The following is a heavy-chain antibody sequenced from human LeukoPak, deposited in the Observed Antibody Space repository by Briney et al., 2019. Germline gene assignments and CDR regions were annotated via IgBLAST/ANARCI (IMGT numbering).Heavy chain of an antibody. CDR2: MNPNSGNT. CDR3: ARVSAAAGTIGNY. D-gene: IGHD6-13*01. Sequence: ASVKDSCKASGYTFTSYDINWVRQATGQGLEWMGWMNPNSGNTGYAQKFQGRVTMTRNTTISTAYMELSSLRSEDTAVYYCARVSAAAGTIGNYWGQGTLVTVSS. V-gene: IGHV1-8*01. J-gene: IGHJ4*02. CDR1: GYTFTSYD.